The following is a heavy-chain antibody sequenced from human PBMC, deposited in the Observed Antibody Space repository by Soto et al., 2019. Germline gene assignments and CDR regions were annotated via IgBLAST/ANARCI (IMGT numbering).Heavy chain of an antibody. Sequence: SVKFSCKASGGTFSSYAISWVRQAPGQGLEWMGGIIPIFGTANYAQKFQGRVTITADESTGTAYMELSSLRSEDTAVYYCARVARRYSSLFDYWGQGTPVTVSS. CDR2: IIPIFGTA. J-gene: IGHJ4*02. V-gene: IGHV1-69*13. D-gene: IGHD6-13*01. CDR1: GGTFSSYA. CDR3: ARVARRYSSLFDY.